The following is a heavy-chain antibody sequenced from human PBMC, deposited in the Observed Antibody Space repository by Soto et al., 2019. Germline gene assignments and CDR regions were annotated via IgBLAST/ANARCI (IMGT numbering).Heavy chain of an antibody. CDR1: GLTFSNYA. CDR2: IGGRGDNT. V-gene: IGHV3-23*01. D-gene: IGHD3-10*01. CDR3: AKSRNSRLYFYDY. Sequence: GGSLRLSCAASGLTFSNYAMSWVRQAPGKGLEWVSSIGGRGDNTYYADSVEGRFTISRDKAKNSLYLQMNSLRDEDTALYYCAKSRNSRLYFYDYWGQGTLVTVSS. J-gene: IGHJ4*02.